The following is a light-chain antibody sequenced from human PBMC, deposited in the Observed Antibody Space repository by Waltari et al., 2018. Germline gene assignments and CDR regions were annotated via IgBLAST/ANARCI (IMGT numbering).Light chain of an antibody. J-gene: IGLJ2*01. CDR3: SSYTTTNIVV. V-gene: IGLV2-14*03. CDR1: SSDLGSYHF. Sequence: QSALTQPASVSGSPGQSITISCPGSSSDLGSYHFVPWYQQHPGKAPQLMIYDVSKRPSGVSNRFSGSKSGNTASLTIYGLQVEDEADYFCSSYTTTNIVVFGGGTELTVL. CDR2: DVS.